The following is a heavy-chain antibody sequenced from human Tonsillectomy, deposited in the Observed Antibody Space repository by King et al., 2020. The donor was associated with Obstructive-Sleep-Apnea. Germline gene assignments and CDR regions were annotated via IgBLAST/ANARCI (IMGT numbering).Heavy chain of an antibody. J-gene: IGHJ4*02. CDR1: GFTFSSYA. D-gene: IGHD3-10*01. Sequence: VQLVESGGGLVQPGGSLRLSCAASGFTFSSYAMTWVRQAPGKGLEWVSGLSGSGATTYYADSVKGRFTLARDNSKNTLYLQMDSLGAEDTAIYYCAKDRTLYGSGSYSYFDYWGQGILVTVSS. CDR3: AKDRTLYGSGSYSYFDY. CDR2: LSGSGATT. V-gene: IGHV3-23*04.